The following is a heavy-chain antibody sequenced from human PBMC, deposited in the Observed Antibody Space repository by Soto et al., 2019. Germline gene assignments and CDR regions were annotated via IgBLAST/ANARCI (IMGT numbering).Heavy chain of an antibody. V-gene: IGHV3-30*18. J-gene: IGHJ4*02. D-gene: IGHD1-26*01. CDR3: AKDQDRIVGATIPLN. CDR2: ISYDGSNK. Sequence: QVQLVESGGGVVQPGRSLRLSCAASGFTFSSYGMHWVRQAPGKGLEWVAVISYDGSNKYYADSVKGRFTISRDNSKNTLYLQVNSLRAEDTAVYYCAKDQDRIVGATIPLNWGQGTLVTVSS. CDR1: GFTFSSYG.